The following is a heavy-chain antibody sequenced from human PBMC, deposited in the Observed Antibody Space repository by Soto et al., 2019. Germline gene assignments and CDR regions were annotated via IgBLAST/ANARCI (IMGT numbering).Heavy chain of an antibody. Sequence: ASVKVSCKASGYTVTSYAMHWVRQAPGQRLEWMGWISAGNGNTKYSQKFQGRVTITRDTSASTAYMELSSLRSEDTAVYYCARDWFTLIAADKFWGQGTLVTVSS. V-gene: IGHV1-3*01. CDR2: ISAGNGNT. J-gene: IGHJ4*02. CDR1: GYTVTSYA. D-gene: IGHD6-13*01. CDR3: ARDWFTLIAADKF.